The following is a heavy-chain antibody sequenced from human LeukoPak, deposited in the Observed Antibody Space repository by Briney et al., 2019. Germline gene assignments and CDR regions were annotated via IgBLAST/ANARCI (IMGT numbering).Heavy chain of an antibody. D-gene: IGHD3-3*01. J-gene: IGHJ4*02. CDR3: ARGRWDYDFWSGYYTIDY. V-gene: IGHV1-69*05. Sequence: SVKVSCKASGGTFSSYAISWVRQAPGQGLEWMGRIIPIFGTANYAQKFRGRVTITTDESTITAYMEQSSLRSDDTAVYYCARGRWDYDFWSGYYTIDYWGQGTMVTVSS. CDR2: IIPIFGTA. CDR1: GGTFSSYA.